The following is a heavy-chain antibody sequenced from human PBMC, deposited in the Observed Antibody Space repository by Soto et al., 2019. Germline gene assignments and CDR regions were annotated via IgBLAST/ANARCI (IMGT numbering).Heavy chain of an antibody. CDR2: IIPILGIA. CDR1: GGTFSSYT. V-gene: IGHV1-69*08. J-gene: IGHJ4*02. CDR3: AREVHDFAVAVAATLSYFDH. Sequence: QVQLVQSGAEVKKPGSSVKVSCKASGGTFSSYTISWVRQAPGQGLEWMGRIIPILGIANYAQKFQGRVTITADKAASTAYMELSRLRAEDTAVYYCAREVHDFAVAVAATLSYFDHCGQETLVTVSS. D-gene: IGHD2-15*01.